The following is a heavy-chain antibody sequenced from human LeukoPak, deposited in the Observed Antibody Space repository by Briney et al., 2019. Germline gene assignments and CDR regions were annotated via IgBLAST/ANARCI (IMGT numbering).Heavy chain of an antibody. CDR3: AKGYSFGFDAFDI. CDR2: INPNSGGT. Sequence: ASVKVSCKASGYTFTGYYLHWVRQAPGHGLEWRGWINPNSGGTNYAQRFQGRVTMTRATSTSSAYTELSSLRSDDTAVYYCAKGYSFGFDAFDIWGLGTMVTVSS. D-gene: IGHD5-18*01. CDR1: GYTFTGYY. V-gene: IGHV1-2*02. J-gene: IGHJ3*02.